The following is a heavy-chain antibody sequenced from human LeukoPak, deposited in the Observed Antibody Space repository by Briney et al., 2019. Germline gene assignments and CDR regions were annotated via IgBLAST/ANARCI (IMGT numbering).Heavy chain of an antibody. D-gene: IGHD6-6*01. CDR1: GFTFDDYG. V-gene: IGHV3-11*04. CDR2: ISSSGSTI. Sequence: GGSLRLSCAASGFTFDDYGMSWVRQAPGKGLEWVSYISSSGSTIYYADSVKGRFTISRDNAKNSLYLQMNSLRAEDTAVYYCARAKYSSSSPCFDYWGQGTLVTVSS. J-gene: IGHJ4*02. CDR3: ARAKYSSSSPCFDY.